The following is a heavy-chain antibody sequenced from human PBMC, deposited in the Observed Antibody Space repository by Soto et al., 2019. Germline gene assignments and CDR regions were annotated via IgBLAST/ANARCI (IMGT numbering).Heavy chain of an antibody. V-gene: IGHV1-69*01. CDR3: ARDANGSYYFDY. Sequence: QVQLVQSGAEVKKPGSSVKVSCKASGGTCSSYAISWVRQAPGQGLEWMGGIIPSFGTANYAQKFQGRVTITADESTSTAYMELSSLRSEDTAVYYCARDANGSYYFDYWGQGTLVTVSS. CDR2: IIPSFGTA. CDR1: GGTCSSYA. J-gene: IGHJ4*02. D-gene: IGHD1-26*01.